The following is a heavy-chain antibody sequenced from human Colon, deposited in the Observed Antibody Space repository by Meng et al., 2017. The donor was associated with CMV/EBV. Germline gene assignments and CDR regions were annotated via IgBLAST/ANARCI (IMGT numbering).Heavy chain of an antibody. CDR2: IWFDGSKK. D-gene: IGHD3-10*01. J-gene: IGHJ6*02. Sequence: GGSLRLSCSASGFTIDWHAMYWVRQAPGKGLEWVASIWFDGSKKFYADSVKGRFTISRDNSRNMQFLEMNSLRDDDSAVFYCARRGQVGSGRYYKTSYYYALDLWGQGTTVTVSS. CDR3: ARRGQVGSGRYYKTSYYYALDL. V-gene: IGHV3-33*07. CDR1: GFTIDWHA.